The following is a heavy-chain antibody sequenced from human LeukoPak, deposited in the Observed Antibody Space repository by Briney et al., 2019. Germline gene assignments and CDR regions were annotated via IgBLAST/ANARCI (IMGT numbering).Heavy chain of an antibody. J-gene: IGHJ4*02. D-gene: IGHD3-3*01. V-gene: IGHV4-38-2*02. CDR2: MYHSGST. Sequence: PSETLSLTCTVSGYSISSGYYWGWIRQPPGKGLEWIGSMYHSGSTYYNPSLKSRVTISVDTSKNQFSLKLSSVTAADTAVYYCARVGWSGYPDYWGQGTLVTVSS. CDR1: GYSISSGYY. CDR3: ARVGWSGYPDY.